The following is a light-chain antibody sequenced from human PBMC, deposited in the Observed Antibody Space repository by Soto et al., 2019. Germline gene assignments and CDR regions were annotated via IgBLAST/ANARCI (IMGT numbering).Light chain of an antibody. CDR2: GAA. V-gene: IGKV3-15*01. CDR3: QQYNYWPPIT. J-gene: IGKJ5*01. Sequence: EIVMTQSPATLSVSPGERATLSCRASQSVSDNLAWYQQKPGQAPRLLISGAATRPTGIPARFSGSGSGTEFTHTISSLQSEDFAVYYCQQYNYWPPITFGQGTRLEIK. CDR1: QSVSDN.